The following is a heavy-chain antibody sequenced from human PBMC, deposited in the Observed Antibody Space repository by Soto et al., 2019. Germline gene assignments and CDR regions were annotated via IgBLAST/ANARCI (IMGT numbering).Heavy chain of an antibody. J-gene: IGHJ4*02. CDR3: ARVGGQEQLVPEYYFDY. Sequence: QVQLVQSGAEVKKPGASVKVSCKASGYTFTGYYMHWVRQAPGQGLEWMGWINPNSGGTNYAQKFQDRVTMTRDTSISTAYMELSRLRSDDTAVYYCARVGGQEQLVPEYYFDYWGQGTLVTVSS. V-gene: IGHV1-2*02. CDR2: INPNSGGT. CDR1: GYTFTGYY. D-gene: IGHD6-6*01.